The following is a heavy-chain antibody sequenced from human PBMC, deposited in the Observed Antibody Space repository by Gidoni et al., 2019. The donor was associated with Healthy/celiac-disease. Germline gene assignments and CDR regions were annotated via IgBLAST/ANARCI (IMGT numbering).Heavy chain of an antibody. D-gene: IGHD3-16*01. CDR1: GYTFTRYG. J-gene: IGHJ4*02. CDR3: ARVGPLIRLGESYFY. V-gene: IGHV1-18*01. Sequence: QLQLVQSGAEVKKPRASVKVSCQASGYTFTRYGISWVRQAPGQGREWTGWTSAYNGNTNYAQKLQGRVTMTTDTSTSTAYMELRSLRSDDTAVYYCARVGPLIRLGESYFYWGQGTLVTGSS. CDR2: TSAYNGNT.